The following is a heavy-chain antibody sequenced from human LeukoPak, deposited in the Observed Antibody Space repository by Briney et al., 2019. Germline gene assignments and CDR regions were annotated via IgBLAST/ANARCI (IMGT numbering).Heavy chain of an antibody. Sequence: SGGSLRLSCAASGVMFPSYWMTWVRQAPGKGLEWVANIKQDGSEKYYVDSVKGRFTISRDNAKNSVHLQMNSLRAEDTAVYYCARRHHFGFLDSWGQGTLVTVSS. J-gene: IGHJ4*02. D-gene: IGHD3-10*01. CDR2: IKQDGSEK. CDR3: ARRHHFGFLDS. V-gene: IGHV3-7*04. CDR1: GVMFPSYW.